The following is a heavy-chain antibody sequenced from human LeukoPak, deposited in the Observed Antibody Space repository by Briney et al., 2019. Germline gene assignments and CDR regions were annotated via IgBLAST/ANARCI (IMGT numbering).Heavy chain of an antibody. D-gene: IGHD1-26*01. V-gene: IGHV3-43*01. J-gene: IGHJ4*02. CDR3: AKDISEKGVGLPDY. Sequence: GGSLRLSCAASGFTFDHYTIHWVRQSPGKGLEWVSLISGDGGTTYYADSVKGRFTISRNNSKKSLYLQMNSLRTEDTALYYCAKDISEKGVGLPDYWGQGTLVTVSS. CDR1: GFTFDHYT. CDR2: ISGDGGTT.